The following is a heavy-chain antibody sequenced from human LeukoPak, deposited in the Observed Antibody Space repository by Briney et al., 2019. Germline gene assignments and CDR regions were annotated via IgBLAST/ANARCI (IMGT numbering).Heavy chain of an antibody. CDR1: GYTLTELS. CDR2: FDPEDGET. CDR3: GTDGSGWYGFDY. J-gene: IGHJ4*02. V-gene: IGHV1-24*01. D-gene: IGHD6-19*01. Sequence: ASVKVSCKVSGYTLTELSMHWVRQAPGKGLEWMGGFDPEDGETIYAQKFQGRVTMTEDTSTDTAYMELSSLRSEDTAVYYCGTDGSGWYGFDYWGQGTLVTVSS.